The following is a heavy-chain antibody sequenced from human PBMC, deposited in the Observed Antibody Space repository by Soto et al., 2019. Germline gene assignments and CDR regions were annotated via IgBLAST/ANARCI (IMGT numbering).Heavy chain of an antibody. V-gene: IGHV1-69*06. CDR1: GGTFSSYA. J-gene: IGHJ6*02. Sequence: QVQLVQSGAEVKKPGSSVKVSCKASGGTFSSYAISWVRQAPGQGLEWMGGIIPIFGTANYAQKFQGRVTITADKSTSTAYMELSSPRSEDTAVYYCARRGGSYAGYYYYYGMDVWGQGTTVTVSS. CDR2: IIPIFGTA. D-gene: IGHD1-26*01. CDR3: ARRGGSYAGYYYYYGMDV.